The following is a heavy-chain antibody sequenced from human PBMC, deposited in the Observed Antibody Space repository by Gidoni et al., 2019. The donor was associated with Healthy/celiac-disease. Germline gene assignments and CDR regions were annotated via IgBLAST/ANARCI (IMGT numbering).Heavy chain of an antibody. J-gene: IGHJ6*02. V-gene: IGHV4-31*03. CDR2: IYYSGST. Sequence: QVQLQESGPGLVKPSQTLSLTCTVSGGSIISGGYYWSWIRQHPGKGLEWIGYIYYSGSTYYNPSLKSRVTISVDTSKNQFSLKLSSVTAADTAVYYCARAYGGKRNYDYGMDVWGQGTTVTVSS. CDR3: ARAYGGKRNYDYGMDV. D-gene: IGHD2-15*01. CDR1: GGSIISGGYY.